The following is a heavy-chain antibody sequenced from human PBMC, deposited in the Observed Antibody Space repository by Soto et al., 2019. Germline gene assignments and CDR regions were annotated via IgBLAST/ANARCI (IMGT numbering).Heavy chain of an antibody. CDR2: INQDGNED. CDR1: GFTFSSYW. J-gene: IGHJ4*02. Sequence: GGSLRLSCAASGFTFSSYWMNWVRQAPGKGLEWVANINQDGNEDNLLDSVKGRFTISRDNAKNSLFLQMSSLRVDDTAVYYCARTGDGHHDFLDYWGQGALVTVSS. CDR3: ARTGDGHHDFLDY. V-gene: IGHV3-7*01. D-gene: IGHD1-1*01.